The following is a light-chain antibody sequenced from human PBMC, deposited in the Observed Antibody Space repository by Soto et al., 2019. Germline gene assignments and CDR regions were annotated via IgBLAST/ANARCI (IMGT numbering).Light chain of an antibody. CDR2: KAS. J-gene: IGKJ1*01. V-gene: IGKV1-5*03. Sequence: DIQITQSPSTLSASVGDRVTMPCRASQSISSWLAWYQQKTGKAPKLLIYKASSLESGVPSRFRGSGSGTEFTPTISRLQPDDFETYYCQQYNSYSWTFGQGTKVDIK. CDR1: QSISSW. CDR3: QQYNSYSWT.